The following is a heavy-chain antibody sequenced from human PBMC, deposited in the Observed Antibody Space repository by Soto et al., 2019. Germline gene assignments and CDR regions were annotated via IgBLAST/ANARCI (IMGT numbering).Heavy chain of an antibody. CDR3: AKDRGWASFDD. CDR1: GFTFSSYG. CDR2: ISNDGSNK. V-gene: IGHV3-30*18. D-gene: IGHD1-26*01. Sequence: QVQLVESGGGVVQPGRSLRLSCAASGFTFSSYGMHWVRQAPGKGLGWVAVISNDGSNKYHADSVKGRFTISRDNSKNTLYLQMNSLRAEDTAVYHCAKDRGWASFDDWGQGTLVTVSS. J-gene: IGHJ4*02.